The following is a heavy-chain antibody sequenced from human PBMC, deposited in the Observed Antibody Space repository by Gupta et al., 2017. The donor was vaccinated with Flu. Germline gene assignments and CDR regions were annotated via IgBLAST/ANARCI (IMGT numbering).Heavy chain of an antibody. CDR2: ISDSGGST. Sequence: EVQLSESGGGLVQPGGSLRLSGAASGFTFSSPAMSWVRQAPGKGLEGVSSISDSGGSTYYVDSLRGRFTISRDNSKNTLYLQMNSLRDEDTAIYYCAKLRDSSGYFRHYYHGMDVWGQGTTVTVSS. J-gene: IGHJ6*02. CDR1: GFTFSSPA. V-gene: IGHV3-23*01. D-gene: IGHD3-22*01. CDR3: AKLRDSSGYFRHYYHGMDV.